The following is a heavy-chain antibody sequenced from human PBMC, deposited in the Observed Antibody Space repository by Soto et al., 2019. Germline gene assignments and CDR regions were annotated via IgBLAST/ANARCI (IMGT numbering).Heavy chain of an antibody. J-gene: IGHJ4*02. CDR3: ARGTAITIFGWVGY. CDR1: GYPFTGYG. CDR2: ISTYNGNT. V-gene: IGHV1-18*01. Sequence: GASVKVSCKASGYPFTGYGINWVRQAPGQGLEWMGWISTYNGNTNYAQKLQGRVTLATDTSTSTAYMELRSLRSDDTAVYYCARGTAITIFGWVGYWGQGTLVTV. D-gene: IGHD3-3*01.